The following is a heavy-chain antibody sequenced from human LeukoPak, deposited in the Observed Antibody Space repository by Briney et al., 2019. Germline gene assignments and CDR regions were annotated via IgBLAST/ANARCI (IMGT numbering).Heavy chain of an antibody. J-gene: IGHJ4*02. D-gene: IGHD3-3*01. CDR3: AREHLGVAAADY. Sequence: GGSLRLSCAASGFTFSSYGMHWVRQAPGKGLEWVAVISYDGSNKYYADSVKGRFTISRDNAKNSVYLQMNSLRVEDTAVYYCAREHLGVAAADYWGQGTLVTASS. CDR2: ISYDGSNK. CDR1: GFTFSSYG. V-gene: IGHV3-30*03.